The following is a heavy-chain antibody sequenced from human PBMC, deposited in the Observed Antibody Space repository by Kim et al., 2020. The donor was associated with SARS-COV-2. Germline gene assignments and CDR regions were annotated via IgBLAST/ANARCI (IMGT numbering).Heavy chain of an antibody. CDR1: GFTFSSYS. CDR3: ARGDFDWLFRSYGLDV. CDR2: ICSSSSTI. V-gene: IGHV3-48*02. Sequence: GSLRLSCAASGFTFSSYSMNWVRQAPGKGLEWVSDICSSSSTIYYADSVKGRFTISRDNAKNSLYLQMNSLRDEDTAVYYCARGDFDWLFRSYGLDVWGQGTTVTVSS. D-gene: IGHD3-9*01. J-gene: IGHJ6*02.